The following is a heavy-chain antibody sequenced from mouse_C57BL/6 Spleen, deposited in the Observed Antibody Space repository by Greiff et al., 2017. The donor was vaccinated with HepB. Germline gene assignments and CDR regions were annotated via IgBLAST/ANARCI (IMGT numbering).Heavy chain of an antibody. J-gene: IGHJ3*01. Sequence: QVQLQQPGAELVMPGASVKLSCKASGYTFTSYWMHWVKQRHGQGLEWIGEIDPSDSYTNYNQKFKGKSTLTVDKSSSTAYMQLSSLTSEDSAVYYCARDSSGYGFAYWGQGTLVTVSA. V-gene: IGHV1-69*01. CDR1: GYTFTSYW. CDR3: ARDSSGYGFAY. CDR2: IDPSDSYT. D-gene: IGHD3-2*02.